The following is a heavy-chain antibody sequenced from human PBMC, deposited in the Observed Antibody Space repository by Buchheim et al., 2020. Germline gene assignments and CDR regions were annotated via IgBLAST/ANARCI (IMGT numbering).Heavy chain of an antibody. Sequence: EVQLVESGGGLVQPGGSLRLSCAASGFTFSNHWMHWVRQAPGKGLVWVSRINNDGSSTSYAESVKGRFTISRDNAKKQLQLQMNSLRAEDTAVYYCARVSGSGWYSSWGQGTL. CDR1: GFTFSNHW. CDR3: ARVSGSGWYSS. CDR2: INNDGSST. V-gene: IGHV3-74*01. D-gene: IGHD6-19*01. J-gene: IGHJ5*02.